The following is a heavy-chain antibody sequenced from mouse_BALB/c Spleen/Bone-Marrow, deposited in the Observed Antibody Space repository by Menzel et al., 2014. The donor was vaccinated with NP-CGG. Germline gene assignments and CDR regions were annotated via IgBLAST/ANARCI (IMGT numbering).Heavy chain of an antibody. Sequence: VQLKESGPELGKPGASVKISFKASGYSFTGYFMNWVKQSHGKSLEWIGRINPYNGDTFYNQKFKGKATLTVDKSSSTAHMELLSLTSEDSAVYYCGRGDDYDGDFDRWGQGTTLTVSS. D-gene: IGHD2-4*01. CDR3: GRGDDYDGDFDR. V-gene: IGHV1-37*01. CDR2: INPYNGDT. CDR1: GYSFTGYF. J-gene: IGHJ2*01.